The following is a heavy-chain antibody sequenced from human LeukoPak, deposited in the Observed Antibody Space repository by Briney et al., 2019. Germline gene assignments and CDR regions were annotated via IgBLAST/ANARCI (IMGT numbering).Heavy chain of an antibody. CDR2: ISHDGSNK. J-gene: IGHJ4*02. Sequence: GGSLRLSCAASGFTFSNYGMHWVRQAPGKGLEWVTLISHDGSNKYYADSVKGRFTISRDNSNNTLYLQMNSLRPEDTGVYYCARVLWAAGAKGPLDYWDQGTLVTVSS. CDR3: ARVLWAAGAKGPLDY. CDR1: GFTFSNYG. D-gene: IGHD6-13*01. V-gene: IGHV3-30*03.